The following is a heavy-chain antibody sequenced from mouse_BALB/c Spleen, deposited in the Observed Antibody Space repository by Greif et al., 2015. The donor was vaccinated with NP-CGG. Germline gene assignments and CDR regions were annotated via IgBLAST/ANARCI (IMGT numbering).Heavy chain of an antibody. V-gene: IGHV1-69*02. CDR3: ASGGNYDYFDY. CDR1: GYTFTSYW. D-gene: IGHD2-1*01. CDR2: IDPSDSET. J-gene: IGHJ2*01. Sequence: QVQLQQSGAELVKPGAPVKLSCKASGYTFTSYWMNWVKQRPGRGLEWIGRIDPSDSETHYNQKFKDKATLTVDKSSSTAYIQLSSLTSEDSAVYDCASGGNYDYFDYWGQGTTLTVSS.